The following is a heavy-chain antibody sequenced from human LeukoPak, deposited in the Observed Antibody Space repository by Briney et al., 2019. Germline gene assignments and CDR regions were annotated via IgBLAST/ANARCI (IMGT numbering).Heavy chain of an antibody. CDR1: GGSITKNGYY. D-gene: IGHD4-23*01. CDR2: MHYSGST. V-gene: IGHV4-39*07. Sequence: SETLSLTCSVSGGSITKNGYYWGWIRQSPETGLEWIGSMHYSGSTYYNPSLNSRVTISVDTSKNQFSLKLTSVTAADTAVYYCARDRGEDYGGTFDAFDIWGQGTMVTVSS. J-gene: IGHJ3*02. CDR3: ARDRGEDYGGTFDAFDI.